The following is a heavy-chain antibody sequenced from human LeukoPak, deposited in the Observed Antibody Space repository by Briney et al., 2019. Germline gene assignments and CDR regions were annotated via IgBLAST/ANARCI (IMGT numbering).Heavy chain of an antibody. J-gene: IGHJ4*02. V-gene: IGHV3-30-3*01. CDR3: ARDGEGVLGFDY. CDR1: GFMFADHG. CDR2: ISYDGSNL. D-gene: IGHD2-8*02. Sequence: GGSLRLSCAASGFMFADHGMHWVRQAPGKGLEWVAVISYDGSNLDYADSVKGRFTISRDTSKNTLYLQMNSLRAEDTAVYYCARDGEGVLGFDYWGQGTLVTVSS.